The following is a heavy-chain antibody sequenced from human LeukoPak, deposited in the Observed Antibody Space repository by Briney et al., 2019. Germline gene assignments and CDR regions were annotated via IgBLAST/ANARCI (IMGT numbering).Heavy chain of an antibody. D-gene: IGHD1-14*01. Sequence: GASVKVSCKASGGTFSSYAISWVRQAPGQGLEWMGRIIPILGIANYAQKFQGRVTITADKSTSTAYMELSNLRSDDTAVYYCARGAGSEGRDWFDPWGQGTLVTVSS. CDR2: IIPILGIA. V-gene: IGHV1-69*04. J-gene: IGHJ5*02. CDR1: GGTFSSYA. CDR3: ARGAGSEGRDWFDP.